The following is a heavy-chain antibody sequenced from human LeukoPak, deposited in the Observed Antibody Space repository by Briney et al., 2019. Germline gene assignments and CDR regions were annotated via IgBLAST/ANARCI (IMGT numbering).Heavy chain of an antibody. CDR2: ISGSGGST. V-gene: IGHV3-23*01. J-gene: IGHJ4*02. D-gene: IGHD3-22*01. CDR1: GFTFSSYP. CDR3: GKDRAPYYYDSSGYYNDY. Sequence: GGSLRLSCAASGFTFSSYPMSWVRQAPGKGLEWVSAISGSGGSTYYADSVKGRFTISRDNSKNTLYLQMNSLRAEDTAVYYCGKDRAPYYYDSSGYYNDYWGQGALVTVSS.